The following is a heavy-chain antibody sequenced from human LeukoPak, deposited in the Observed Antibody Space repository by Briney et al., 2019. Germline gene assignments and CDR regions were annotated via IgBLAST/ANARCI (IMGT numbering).Heavy chain of an antibody. CDR3: AGFFYDNSGDAFDI. CDR1: GGSFTFTSHA. V-gene: IGHV1-69*13. Sequence: ASVKVSCKASGGSFTFTSHAISWVRQAPGQGLEWMGGIIPIYGSATYAQKFQGRVTITSDESTRTVYMELSSLRPDDSAVHYCAGFFYDNSGDAFDIWGQGTMVTVSS. D-gene: IGHD3-22*01. J-gene: IGHJ3*02. CDR2: IIPIYGSA.